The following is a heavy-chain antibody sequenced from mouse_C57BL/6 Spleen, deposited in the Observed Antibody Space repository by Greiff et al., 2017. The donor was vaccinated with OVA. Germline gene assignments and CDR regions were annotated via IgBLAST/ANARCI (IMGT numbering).Heavy chain of an antibody. D-gene: IGHD3-2*02. V-gene: IGHV1-64*01. Sequence: QVQLQQPGAELVKPGASVKLSCKASGYTFTSYWMHWVKQRPGQGLEWIGMIHPNSGSTNYNEKFKSKATLTVDKSSSTAYMQLSSLTSEDSAVYDCASTDSSGYFDYWGQGTTLTVSS. CDR2: IHPNSGST. CDR1: GYTFTSYW. J-gene: IGHJ2*01. CDR3: ASTDSSGYFDY.